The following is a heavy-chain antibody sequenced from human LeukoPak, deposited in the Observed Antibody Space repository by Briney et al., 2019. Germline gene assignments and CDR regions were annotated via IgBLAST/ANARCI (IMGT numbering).Heavy chain of an antibody. Sequence: SETLSLTCTVSGVSISSGDYYWSWIRQPPGKGLEWIGYIYYSGSTYYIPSLKSRVTISVDTSKNQFSLKLSSVTAADTAVYYCARAYDSSGYYFGYWGQGTLVTVSS. V-gene: IGHV4-30-4*01. D-gene: IGHD3-22*01. CDR2: IYYSGST. CDR1: GVSISSGDYY. CDR3: ARAYDSSGYYFGY. J-gene: IGHJ4*02.